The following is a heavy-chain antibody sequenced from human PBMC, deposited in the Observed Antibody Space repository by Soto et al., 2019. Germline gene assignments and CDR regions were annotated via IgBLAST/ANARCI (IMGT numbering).Heavy chain of an antibody. D-gene: IGHD6-6*01. Sequence: PGESLKISCKGSGYSFTSYWIGWVRQMPGKGLEWMGIIYPGDSDTSYSPSFQGQVTISADKSISTAFLQWSSLKASDTASYSCDYSISSGYHCDGMDDWGQGTTVTVSS. V-gene: IGHV5-51*01. CDR1: GYSFTSYW. J-gene: IGHJ6*02. CDR2: IYPGDSDT. CDR3: DYSISSGYHCDGMDD.